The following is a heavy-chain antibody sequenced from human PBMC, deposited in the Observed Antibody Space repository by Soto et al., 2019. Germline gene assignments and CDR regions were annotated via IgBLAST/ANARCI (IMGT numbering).Heavy chain of an antibody. V-gene: IGHV4-39*01. J-gene: IGHJ4*02. Sequence: PSETLSLTCTVSGGSIRSSTYYWGWIRQPPGKGLEWIGSIYYSGSTHYNPSLKSRVTMSVDTSTNQFSLKLNSVTAADTAVYYFTRHEGGAAADRPLDYWGQGTLVTVSS. D-gene: IGHD6-13*01. CDR1: GGSIRSSTYY. CDR2: IYYSGST. CDR3: TRHEGGAAADRPLDY.